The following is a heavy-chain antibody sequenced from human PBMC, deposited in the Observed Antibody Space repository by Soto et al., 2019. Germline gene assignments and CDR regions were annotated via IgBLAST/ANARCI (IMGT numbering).Heavy chain of an antibody. CDR1: GFTFSSYA. J-gene: IGHJ4*02. CDR2: ISYDGSNK. Sequence: PGGSLRLSCAASGFTFSSYAMHWVRQAPGKGLEWVAVISYDGSNKYYADSVKGRFTISRDNSKNTLYLQMNSLRAEDTAVYYCARVPSTTVVTPLDYWGQGTLVTVS. V-gene: IGHV3-30-3*01. CDR3: ARVPSTTVVTPLDY. D-gene: IGHD4-17*01.